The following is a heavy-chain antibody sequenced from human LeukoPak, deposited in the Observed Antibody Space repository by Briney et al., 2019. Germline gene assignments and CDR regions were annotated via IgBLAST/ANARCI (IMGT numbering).Heavy chain of an antibody. CDR3: ARENRDGYQIDY. Sequence: PGGSLRLSCAASGFTFSSYGMHWVRQAPGKGLEWVSSISSSSSYIYYADSVRGRFTISRDNAKNSLYLQMNSLRAEDTAVYYCARENRDGYQIDYWGQGTLVTVSS. V-gene: IGHV3-21*01. D-gene: IGHD5-24*01. J-gene: IGHJ4*02. CDR1: GFTFSSYG. CDR2: ISSSSSYI.